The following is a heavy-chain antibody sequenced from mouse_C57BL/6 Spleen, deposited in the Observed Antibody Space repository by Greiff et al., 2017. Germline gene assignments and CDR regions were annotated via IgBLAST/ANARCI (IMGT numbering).Heavy chain of an antibody. D-gene: IGHD2-4*01. Sequence: QVQLQQPGTELVQPGASVKLSCKASGYTFTSYWMHWVKQRPGQGLEWIGNLNPSNGGTNYNEKFKSKATLTVDKFFSTAYMQLCRLTSAYSAVSYCASAGDYGSYAMDYWGQGTSVTVSA. J-gene: IGHJ4*01. V-gene: IGHV1-53*01. CDR3: ASAGDYGSYAMDY. CDR1: GYTFTSYW. CDR2: LNPSNGGT.